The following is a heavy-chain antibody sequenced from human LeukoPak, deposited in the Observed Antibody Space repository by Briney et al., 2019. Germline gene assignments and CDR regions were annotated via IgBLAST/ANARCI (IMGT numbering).Heavy chain of an antibody. CDR2: ISGSGGTT. CDR1: GFTFNNYA. V-gene: IGHV3-23*01. Sequence: PGGSLRLSCAASGFTFNNYAMTWVRQAPGKGLEWVSAISGSGGTTLYADSVKGRFTISRDNSKSTLYLQMNSLRAEDTAVYYCAKPSFGGSYYFFDYWGQGTLVTVSS. J-gene: IGHJ4*02. CDR3: AKPSFGGSYYFFDY. D-gene: IGHD2-15*01.